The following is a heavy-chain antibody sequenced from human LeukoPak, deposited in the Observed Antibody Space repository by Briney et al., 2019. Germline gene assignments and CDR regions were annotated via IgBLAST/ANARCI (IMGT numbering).Heavy chain of an antibody. CDR3: ARVPQSDYVWGSYRSHAFDI. V-gene: IGHV1-69*13. D-gene: IGHD3-16*02. CDR2: IIPIFGTA. Sequence: ASVKVSCKASGGTFSSYAISWVRQAPGQGLEWMGGIIPIFGTANYAQKFQGRVTITADVSTSTAYMELSSLRSEDTAVYYCARVPQSDYVWGSYRSHAFDIWGQGTMVTVSS. J-gene: IGHJ3*02. CDR1: GGTFSSYA.